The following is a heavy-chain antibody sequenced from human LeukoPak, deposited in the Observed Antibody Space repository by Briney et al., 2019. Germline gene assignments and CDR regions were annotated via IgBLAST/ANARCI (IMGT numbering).Heavy chain of an antibody. CDR3: AQGHYYGSGSLDY. V-gene: IGHV3-23*01. Sequence: AGGSLRLSCAASGFTFSSYGMSWVRQAAGKGLEWVSAIGGRDGSTYYADSVKGRFTISRDNSKNTLYVQMNSLRAEDTAVYYCAQGHYYGSGSLDYWGQGTLVTVSS. D-gene: IGHD3-10*01. CDR2: IGGRDGST. CDR1: GFTFSSYG. J-gene: IGHJ4*02.